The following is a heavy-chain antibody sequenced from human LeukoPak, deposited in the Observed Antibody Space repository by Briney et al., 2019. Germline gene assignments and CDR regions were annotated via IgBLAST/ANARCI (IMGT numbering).Heavy chain of an antibody. CDR1: GYTFTGHY. V-gene: IGHV1-2*02. CDR3: TRGIAARY. D-gene: IGHD6-13*01. Sequence: GASVKVSCKACGYTFTGHYMHWVRQAPGQGLEWMGCINPNSGGTNYAQKFQGRVTMTRDTSITTAYMDLSRLTYDDTAVYYCTRGIAARYWGQGTLVTVSS. J-gene: IGHJ4*02. CDR2: INPNSGGT.